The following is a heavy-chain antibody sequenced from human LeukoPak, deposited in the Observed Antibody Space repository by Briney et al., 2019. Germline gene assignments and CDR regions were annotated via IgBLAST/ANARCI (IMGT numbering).Heavy chain of an antibody. J-gene: IGHJ4*02. CDR2: INSGGSTI. V-gene: IGHV3-48*03. D-gene: IGHD3-10*01. Sequence: PGGCLRLSCAASGFTFSNYAMNWVRQAPGKGLEWISYINSGGSTIYYTDSVKGRFTISRDNAKNSLSLQMNSLRAEDTAVYYCASRGLTEFHYFDFWGPGTLVTVSS. CDR3: ASRGLTEFHYFDF. CDR1: GFTFSNYA.